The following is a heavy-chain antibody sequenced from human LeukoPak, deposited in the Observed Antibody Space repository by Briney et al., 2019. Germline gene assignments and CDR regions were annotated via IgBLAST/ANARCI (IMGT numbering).Heavy chain of an antibody. J-gene: IGHJ6*02. CDR2: ISYDGSNK. CDR3: AKDRGSGWVYYYYGMDV. D-gene: IGHD6-19*01. CDR1: GFTFSSYG. Sequence: GSLRLSCAASGFTFSSYGMHWVRQAPGKGLEGVAVISYDGSNKYYADSVKGRFTISRDNSKNTLYLQMNSLRAEDTAVYYCAKDRGSGWVYYYYGMDVWGQGTTVTVSS. V-gene: IGHV3-30*18.